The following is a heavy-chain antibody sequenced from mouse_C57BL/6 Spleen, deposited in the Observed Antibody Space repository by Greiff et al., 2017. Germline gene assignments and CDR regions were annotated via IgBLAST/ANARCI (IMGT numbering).Heavy chain of an antibody. CDR1: GFTFTDYY. CDR3: ARYRGSSYYAMDY. CDR2: IRNKANGYTT. Sequence: EVQVVESGGGLVQPGGSLSLSCAASGFTFTDYYMSWVRQPPGKALEWLGFIRNKANGYTTEYSASVKGRFTISRDNSQSILYLQMNALRAEDSATYYCARYRGSSYYAMDYWGQGTSVTVSS. D-gene: IGHD1-1*01. V-gene: IGHV7-3*01. J-gene: IGHJ4*01.